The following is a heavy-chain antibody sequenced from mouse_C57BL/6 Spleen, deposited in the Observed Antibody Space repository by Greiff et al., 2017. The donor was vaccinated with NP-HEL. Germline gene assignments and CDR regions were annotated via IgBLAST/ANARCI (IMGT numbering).Heavy chain of an antibody. CDR1: GYSFTGYY. J-gene: IGHJ2*01. V-gene: IGHV1-42*01. CDR2: INPSTGGT. Sequence: VQLKESGPELVKPGASVKISCKASGYSFTGYYMNWVKQSPEKSLEWIGEINPSTGGTTYNQKFKAKATLTVDKSSSTAYMQLKNLTSEDSAVYYCARSYGSMDYWGQGTTLTVSS. CDR3: ARSYGSMDY. D-gene: IGHD1-1*01.